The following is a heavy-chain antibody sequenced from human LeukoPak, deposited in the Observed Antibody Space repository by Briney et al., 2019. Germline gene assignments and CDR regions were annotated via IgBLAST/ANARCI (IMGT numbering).Heavy chain of an antibody. Sequence: GGSLRLSCAASEFTFSTYPMSWVRQAPGKGLEWVSLISDGAATTYYADSVKGRFTISRDNSKNTLYLQMIILRAEDTAVYYCANLNSGYATDFWGQGTLVTVSS. CDR2: ISDGAATT. V-gene: IGHV3-23*01. D-gene: IGHD5-12*01. CDR1: EFTFSTYP. CDR3: ANLNSGYATDF. J-gene: IGHJ4*02.